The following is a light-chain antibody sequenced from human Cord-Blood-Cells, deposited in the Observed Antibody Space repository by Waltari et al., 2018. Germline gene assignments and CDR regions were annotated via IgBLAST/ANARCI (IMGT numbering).Light chain of an antibody. CDR1: KLGDTY. J-gene: IGLJ2*01. V-gene: IGLV3-1*01. CDR3: QAWDSSTVL. Sequence: SYELPQPPSVSVSPGQTASITCSGEKLGDTYACWYQQKPGQSPVLVISQATKRPSGRPGRLSGSNAGNTATLTISGTQAMDEADYYCQAWDSSTVLFGGGTKLTVL. CDR2: QAT.